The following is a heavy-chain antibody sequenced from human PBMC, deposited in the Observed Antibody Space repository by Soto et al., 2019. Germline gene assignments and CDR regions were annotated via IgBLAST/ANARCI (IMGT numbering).Heavy chain of an antibody. CDR1: GFTFSTYA. V-gene: IGHV3-30-3*02. D-gene: IGHD3-22*01. J-gene: IGHJ6*02. Sequence: QVHLVESWGGVVQPGRSLRLSCAASGFTFSTYAMHWVRQAPGQGLEWVAVMSYAGTNKYYADSVRGRFTISRDNSKKAIFMTMTRMKVEDMAVYDWAKDGCGCDCGYVMLDKYYYGMDVWGQGTTVTVSS. CDR3: AKDGCGCDCGYVMLDKYYYGMDV. CDR2: MSYAGTNK.